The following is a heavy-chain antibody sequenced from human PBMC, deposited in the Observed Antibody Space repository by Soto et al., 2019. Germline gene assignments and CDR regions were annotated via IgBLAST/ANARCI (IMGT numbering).Heavy chain of an antibody. CDR3: ARVQLVQKAIDY. D-gene: IGHD6-13*01. V-gene: IGHV4-59*01. J-gene: IGHJ4*02. Sequence: SETLSLTCTVSGDSISTYYWSWIRQPPGKGLQWIGYIFYRGGTAYNPSLKSRVTISLDMSKKQFSLKLSSVTAADTATYYCARVQLVQKAIDYWGQGTPVTVSS. CDR2: IFYRGGT. CDR1: GDSISTYY.